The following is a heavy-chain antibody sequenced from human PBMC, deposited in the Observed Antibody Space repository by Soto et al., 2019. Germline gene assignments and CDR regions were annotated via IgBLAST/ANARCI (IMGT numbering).Heavy chain of an antibody. CDR1: GFTVSSNY. D-gene: IGHD3-10*01. V-gene: IGHV3-53*04. J-gene: IGHJ4*02. Sequence: EVQLVESGGGLVQPGGSLRLSCAASGFTVSSNYMSWVRQAPGKGLEWVSVIYSGGSTYYADSVKGRFTISRHNSKNTLYLQMNSLRAEDTAVYYCAGDIFPYGSESYYAVGYWGQGTLVTVSS. CDR3: AGDIFPYGSESYYAVGY. CDR2: IYSGGST.